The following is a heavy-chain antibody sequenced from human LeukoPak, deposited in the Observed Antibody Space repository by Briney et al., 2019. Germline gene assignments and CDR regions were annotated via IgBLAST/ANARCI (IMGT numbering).Heavy chain of an antibody. J-gene: IGHJ4*02. D-gene: IGHD3-22*01. Sequence: GGSLRLSCAASGFTFSNYWMSWVRQAPGKGLEWVANIKQDGSEKYYVDSVKGRFTISRDNAKNSLYLQMNSLRAEDTAVYYCARGPLLYYYDSSGYYLNYWGQGTLVTVSS. CDR1: GFTFSNYW. CDR3: ARGPLLYYYDSSGYYLNY. V-gene: IGHV3-7*04. CDR2: IKQDGSEK.